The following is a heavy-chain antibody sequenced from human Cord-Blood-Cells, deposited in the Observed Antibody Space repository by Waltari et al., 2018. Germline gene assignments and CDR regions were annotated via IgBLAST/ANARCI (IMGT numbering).Heavy chain of an antibody. CDR2: ISSSSSYI. CDR1: GFTFSSYS. J-gene: IGHJ6*02. CDR3: ARDSSSSWYYYYGMDV. V-gene: IGHV3-21*01. Sequence: EVQLVESGGGLVKPGGSLRLSCAASGFTFSSYSMNWVRQAPGKGLEWLSSISSSSSYIYYADSVKGRFTISRDNAKNSLYLQMNSLRAEDTAVYYCARDSSSSWYYYYGMDVWGQGTTVTVSS. D-gene: IGHD6-13*01.